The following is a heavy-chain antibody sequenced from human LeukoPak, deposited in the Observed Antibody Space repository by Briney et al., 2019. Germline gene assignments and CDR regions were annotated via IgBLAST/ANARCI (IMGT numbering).Heavy chain of an antibody. CDR3: ARGAAAGTYNWFDT. Sequence: GRSLRLSCAASGFTFSSYGMHWVRQAPGQGLEWVAVIWYDGSNKYYADSVKGRFTISRDNSKNTLYLQMNSLRAEDTAVYYCARGAAAGTYNWFDTWGQGTLVNLSS. D-gene: IGHD6-13*01. J-gene: IGHJ5*01. CDR1: GFTFSSYG. V-gene: IGHV3-33*01. CDR2: IWYDGSNK.